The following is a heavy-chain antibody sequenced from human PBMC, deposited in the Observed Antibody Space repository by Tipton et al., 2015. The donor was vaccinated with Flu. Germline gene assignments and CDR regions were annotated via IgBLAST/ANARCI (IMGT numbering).Heavy chain of an antibody. CDR2: ISSSGTTI. CDR3: ATLTGDDY. J-gene: IGHJ4*02. CDR1: GFSFKSYE. Sequence: GSLRLSCAASGFSFKSYEMNWVRLAPGKGLEWLSYISSSGTTISYADSVKGRFTISRDNAKNSLYLQMNSLRAEDTSVYYCATLTGDDYWGQGTPVTVSS. D-gene: IGHD7-27*01. V-gene: IGHV3-48*03.